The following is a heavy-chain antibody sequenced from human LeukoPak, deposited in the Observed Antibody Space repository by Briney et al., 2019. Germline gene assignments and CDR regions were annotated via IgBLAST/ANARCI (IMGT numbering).Heavy chain of an antibody. CDR2: ISGSGGST. Sequence: GGSLRLSCAASGFTFSSYAMSWVRQAPGKGLEWVSAISGSGGSTYYADSVKGRFTISRDNSKNTLYLQMNSLRAEDTAVYYCAKAGSPDYKAPMDDYMDVWGKGITVTVSS. V-gene: IGHV3-23*01. CDR1: GFTFSSYA. CDR3: AKAGSPDYKAPMDDYMDV. D-gene: IGHD3-10*01. J-gene: IGHJ6*03.